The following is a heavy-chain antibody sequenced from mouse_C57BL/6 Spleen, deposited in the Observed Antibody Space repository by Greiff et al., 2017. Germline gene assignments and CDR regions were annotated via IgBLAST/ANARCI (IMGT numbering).Heavy chain of an antibody. J-gene: IGHJ2*01. V-gene: IGHV1-39*01. CDR2: INPNYGTT. CDR1: GYSFTDYN. CDR3: AIITTVVAKDY. D-gene: IGHD1-1*01. Sequence: EVKLVESGPELVKPGASVKISCKASGYSFTDYNMNWVKQSNGKSLEWIGVINPNYGTTSYNQKFKGKATLTVDQSSSTAYMQLNSLTSEDSAVYYCAIITTVVAKDYWGQGTTLTVSS.